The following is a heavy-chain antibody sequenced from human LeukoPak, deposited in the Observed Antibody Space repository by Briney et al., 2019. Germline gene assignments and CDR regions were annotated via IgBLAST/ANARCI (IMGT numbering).Heavy chain of an antibody. D-gene: IGHD3-22*01. CDR1: GFTFSSYS. CDR3: ARDYYDSLGY. J-gene: IGHJ4*01. V-gene: IGHV3-48*01. CDR2: ISSSSSTI. Sequence: PGGSLRLSCAASGFTFSSYSMNWVRQAPGKGLEWVSYISSSSSTIYYADSVKGRFTISRDNAKNSLYLQMNSLRAEDTAVYCCARDYYDSLGYWGQGTLVTVSS.